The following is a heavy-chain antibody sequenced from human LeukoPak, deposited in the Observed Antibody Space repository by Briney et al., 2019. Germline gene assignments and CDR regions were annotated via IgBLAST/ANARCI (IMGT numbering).Heavy chain of an antibody. V-gene: IGHV3-23*01. D-gene: IGHD1-26*01. J-gene: IGHJ4*02. CDR2: ISGSGGST. CDR3: AKDYPITIRGVGATPLDY. Sequence: GGSLRLSCAASGFTFSSYATSWVRQAPGKGLEWVSAISGSGGSTYYADSVKGRFTISRDNSKNTLYLQMNSLRAEDTAVYYCAKDYPITIRGVGATPLDYWGQGTLVTVSS. CDR1: GFTFSSYA.